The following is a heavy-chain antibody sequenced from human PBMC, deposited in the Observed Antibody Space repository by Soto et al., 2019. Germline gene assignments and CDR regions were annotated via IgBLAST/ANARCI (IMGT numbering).Heavy chain of an antibody. CDR3: AREPNFGVAPYEFDY. J-gene: IGHJ4*02. V-gene: IGHV4-31*03. Sequence: SETLSLTCTVSGGSISSGGYYWSWIRQHPGKGLEWIGYIYYSGSTYYNPSLKSRVTISVDTSKNQFSLKLSSVTAADTAVYYCAREPNFGVAPYEFDYWGQGTLVTGSS. D-gene: IGHD3-3*01. CDR1: GGSISSGGYY. CDR2: IYYSGST.